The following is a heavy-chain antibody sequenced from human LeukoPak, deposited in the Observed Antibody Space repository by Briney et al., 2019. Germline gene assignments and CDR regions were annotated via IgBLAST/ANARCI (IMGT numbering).Heavy chain of an antibody. Sequence: PGGSLRLSCAASGFTFSSYAMSWVRQAPGKGLEWVSAISGSGGSTYYADSVKGRFTISRDNSKNTLYLQMNSLRAEDTAVYYCAKASGISTSRPYYYYSMDVWGQGTTVTVSS. CDR3: AKASGISTSRPYYYYSMDV. CDR2: ISGSGGST. CDR1: GFTFSSYA. J-gene: IGHJ6*02. D-gene: IGHD2-2*01. V-gene: IGHV3-23*01.